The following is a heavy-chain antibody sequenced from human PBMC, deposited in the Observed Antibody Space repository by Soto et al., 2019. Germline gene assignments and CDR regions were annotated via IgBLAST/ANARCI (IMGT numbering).Heavy chain of an antibody. Sequence: QVQLVESGGGVVQPGRSLRLSCAASGFTFSSYGMHWVRQAPGKGLEWVAVISYDGSNKYYADSVKGRFTISRDNSKNTLYLQMNSLRAEDTAVYYCAMPLIGGSRKKGAPIDYWGQGTLVTVSS. J-gene: IGHJ4*02. CDR3: AMPLIGGSRKKGAPIDY. CDR2: ISYDGSNK. D-gene: IGHD2-15*01. CDR1: GFTFSSYG. V-gene: IGHV3-30*03.